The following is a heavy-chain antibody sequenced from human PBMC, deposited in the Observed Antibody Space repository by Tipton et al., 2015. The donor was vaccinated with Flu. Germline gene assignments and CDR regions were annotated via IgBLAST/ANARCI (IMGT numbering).Heavy chain of an antibody. Sequence: QMQLVQSGAEVKKPGSSVKVSCKASGDTFTRYAFSWVRQAPGQGLEWMGRIIPFLGTVDYAQKFQGRVTISADKSTTTAYMDLNDLRSEDTAVYFCARDISLAAPLWFDPWGQGTLVTVSS. V-gene: IGHV1-69*09. CDR2: IIPFLGTV. J-gene: IGHJ5*02. CDR3: ARDISLAAPLWFDP. D-gene: IGHD3-3*02. CDR1: GDTFTRYA.